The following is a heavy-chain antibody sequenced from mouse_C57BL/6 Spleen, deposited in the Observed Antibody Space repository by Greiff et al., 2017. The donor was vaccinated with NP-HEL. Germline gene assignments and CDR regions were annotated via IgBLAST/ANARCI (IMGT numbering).Heavy chain of an antibody. CDR3: ARDDGNYFFYAMDY. J-gene: IGHJ4*01. CDR2: IHPNSGST. D-gene: IGHD2-3*01. Sequence: QVQLKQPGAELVKPGASVKLSCKASGYTFTSYWMHWVKQRPGQGLEWIGMIHPNSGSTNYNEKFKSKATLTVDKSSSTAYMQLSSLTSEDSAVYYCARDDGNYFFYAMDYWGQGTSVTVSS. CDR1: GYTFTSYW. V-gene: IGHV1-64*01.